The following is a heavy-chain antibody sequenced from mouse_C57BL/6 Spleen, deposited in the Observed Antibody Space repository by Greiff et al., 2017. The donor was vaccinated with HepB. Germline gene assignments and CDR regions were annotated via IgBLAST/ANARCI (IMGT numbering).Heavy chain of an antibody. CDR3: ARQGITTVVVDY. V-gene: IGHV5-6*01. Sequence: EVQLVESGGDLVKPGGSLKLSCAASGFTFSSYGMSWVRQTPDKRLEWVATISSGGSYTYYPDSVKGRFTISRDNAKNTLYLQMSSLKSEDTAMYYCARQGITTVVVDYWGQGTTLTVSS. CDR1: GFTFSSYG. D-gene: IGHD1-1*01. CDR2: ISSGGSYT. J-gene: IGHJ2*01.